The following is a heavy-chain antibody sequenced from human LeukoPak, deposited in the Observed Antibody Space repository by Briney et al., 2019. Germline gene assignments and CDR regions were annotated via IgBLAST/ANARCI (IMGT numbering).Heavy chain of an antibody. V-gene: IGHV3-74*01. Sequence: GGSLRLSCAASGFTFSSYWMHWVRQAPGKGLVWVSRINSDGSSTSYADSVKGRFTISRDNAKNTLYLQMNSLRAEDTAVYYCARGSSSTNGVCLGYWGQGTLVTVSS. CDR2: INSDGSST. CDR3: ARGSSSTNGVCLGY. J-gene: IGHJ4*02. CDR1: GFTFSSYW. D-gene: IGHD2-8*01.